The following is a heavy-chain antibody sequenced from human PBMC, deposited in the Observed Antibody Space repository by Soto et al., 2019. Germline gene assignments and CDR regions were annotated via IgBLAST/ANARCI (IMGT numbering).Heavy chain of an antibody. CDR1: GFTFSSYA. V-gene: IGHV3-23*01. D-gene: IGHD6-19*01. Sequence: EVQLLESGGDLVQPGGSLRLSCAASGFTFSSYAMSWVRQGPGKGLEWVSGISGSGESTYYADSVKGRFTISRDNSKNTLYRQMNSLRAEDTAVYYCAKDYSSGSYYFDYWGQGTLVTVSS. CDR2: ISGSGEST. J-gene: IGHJ4*02. CDR3: AKDYSSGSYYFDY.